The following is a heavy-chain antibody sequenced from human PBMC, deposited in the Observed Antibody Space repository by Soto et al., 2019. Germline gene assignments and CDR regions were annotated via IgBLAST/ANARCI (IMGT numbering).Heavy chain of an antibody. CDR3: ASLSGSYSYYYYGMDV. D-gene: IGHD1-26*01. J-gene: IGHJ6*02. V-gene: IGHV3-53*01. CDR1: GFTVSSNY. CDR2: IYSGGST. Sequence: GGSLRLSCAASGFTVSSNYMSWVRQAPGKGLEWVSVIYSGGSTYYADSVKGRFTISRDNSKNTLYLQLNSLRADDTAVYYCASLSGSYSYYYYGMDVWGQGTTVTVSS.